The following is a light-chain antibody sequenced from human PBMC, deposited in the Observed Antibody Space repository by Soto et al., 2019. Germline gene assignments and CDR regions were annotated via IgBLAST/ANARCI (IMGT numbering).Light chain of an antibody. CDR1: QSISTW. CDR2: GAS. Sequence: IQMTQSPSTLSASVGDRVTITCRASQSISTWLAWYQQKPGKVPRILIYGASTLKNGVLSRFSSSGSGTEFTLTISSLQPDDFATYFCQHYNDYSPYTFGQGTRLEIK. J-gene: IGKJ2*01. V-gene: IGKV1-5*01. CDR3: QHYNDYSPYT.